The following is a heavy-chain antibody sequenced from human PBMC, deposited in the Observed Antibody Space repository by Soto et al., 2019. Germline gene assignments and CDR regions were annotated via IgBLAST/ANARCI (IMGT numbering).Heavy chain of an antibody. CDR1: GCSFSNYN. Sequence: GGSLRLSCAASGCSFSNYNMNWVRHAPRKGLEWVSIIYSSGSPIYYADFVKGRFTISRDNARQSLYLQLSSLRVEDISVYYCAGETALMQALPVWGVGTLVTVSS. J-gene: IGHJ4*02. CDR3: AGETALMQALPV. CDR2: IYSSGSPI. V-gene: IGHV3-48*01. D-gene: IGHD6-6*01.